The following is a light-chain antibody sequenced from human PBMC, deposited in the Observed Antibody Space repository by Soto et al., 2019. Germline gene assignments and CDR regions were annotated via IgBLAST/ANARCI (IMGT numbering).Light chain of an antibody. CDR1: SSDVGSYNF. CDR3: CSYEGPRTI. V-gene: IGLV2-23*01. J-gene: IGLJ2*01. Sequence: QSVLTQPASVSGSPGQSITISCTGTSSDVGSYNFVSWFQQHPGKVPKLIIYEGTERPSGVSNRFSASKSGNTASLTISGLQPEDEADYYCCSYEGPRTIFGGGTKLTVL. CDR2: EGT.